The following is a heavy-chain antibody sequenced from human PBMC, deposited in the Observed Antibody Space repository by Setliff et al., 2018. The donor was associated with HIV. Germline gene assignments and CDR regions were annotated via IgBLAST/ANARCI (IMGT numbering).Heavy chain of an antibody. D-gene: IGHD1-26*01. CDR2: MSTGGGIK. Sequence: PGGSLRLSCAATGFTFSSYVLHWVRQAPGKGLEWVAVMSTGGGIKICADSVKGRFTISRDNSRNTLFLQMNNLRPEDTATYYCVRDPIEGSPDYFDYWGQGALVTVPS. CDR3: VRDPIEGSPDYFDY. V-gene: IGHV3-30-3*01. CDR1: GFTFSSYV. J-gene: IGHJ4*02.